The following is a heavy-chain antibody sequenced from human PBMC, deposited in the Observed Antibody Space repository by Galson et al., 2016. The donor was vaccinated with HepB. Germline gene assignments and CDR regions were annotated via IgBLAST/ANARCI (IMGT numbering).Heavy chain of an antibody. D-gene: IGHD2-2*01. J-gene: IGHJ6*02. CDR2: ITHTGSN. Sequence: GLEWIGEITHTGSNDVKPSLQGRLRLSVDTSKKEFYLNLTSVTAADTAVYYCARVCSSSTCNYYSYGLDVWGQGTVVVVSS. CDR3: ARVCSSSTCNYYSYGLDV. V-gene: IGHV4-34*10.